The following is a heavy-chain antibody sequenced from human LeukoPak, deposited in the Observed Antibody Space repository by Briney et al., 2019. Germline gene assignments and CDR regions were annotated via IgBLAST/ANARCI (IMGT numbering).Heavy chain of an antibody. CDR3: ARGGYYGSGRYYFDS. V-gene: IGHV3-21*01. CDR2: ISSSSSYI. D-gene: IGHD3-3*01. Sequence: GGSLRLSCAASRFTFSSYSMNWVRQAPGKGLEWVSSISSSSSYIYYADSVKGRLTISRDNAKNTLYLQMNSLRAEDTAVYYCARGGYYGSGRYYFDSWGQGTLVTVSS. CDR1: RFTFSSYS. J-gene: IGHJ4*02.